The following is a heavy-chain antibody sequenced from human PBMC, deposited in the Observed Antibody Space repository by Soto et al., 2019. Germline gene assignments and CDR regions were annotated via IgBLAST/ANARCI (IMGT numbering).Heavy chain of an antibody. CDR1: GFTFSGSA. CDR2: IRSKANSYAT. V-gene: IGHV3-73*01. CDR3: TRPYSLSSNRPGRTAFDI. Sequence: PGGSLRLSCAASGFTFSGSAMHWVRQASGKGLEWVGRIRSKANSYATAYAASVKGRFTISRDDSKNTAYLQMNSLKTEDTAVYYCTRPYSLSSNRPGRTAFDIWGQGTMVTVSS. J-gene: IGHJ3*02. D-gene: IGHD6-13*01.